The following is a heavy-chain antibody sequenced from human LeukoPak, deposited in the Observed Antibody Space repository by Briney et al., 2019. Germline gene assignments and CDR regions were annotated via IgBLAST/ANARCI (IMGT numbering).Heavy chain of an antibody. V-gene: IGHV3-33*01. CDR3: ARDSRAMDV. J-gene: IGHJ6*02. CDR1: GFTFSSYG. CDR2: IWYDGSNK. Sequence: GGSLRPSCAASGFTFSSYGMHWVRQAPGKGLEWVAVIWYDGSNKYYADSVKGRFTISRDNSKNTLYLQMNSLRAEDTAVYYCARDSRAMDVWGQGTTVTVSS.